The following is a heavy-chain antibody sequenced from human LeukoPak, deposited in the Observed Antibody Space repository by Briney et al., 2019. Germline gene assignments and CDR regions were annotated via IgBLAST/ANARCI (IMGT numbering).Heavy chain of an antibody. CDR2: IYYSGST. V-gene: IGHV4-59*01. Sequence: SETLSLTCTGSGGSISSYYWSWIRQPPGKGLEWIGYIYYSGSTNYNPSLKSRVTISVDTSKNQFSLKLSSVTAADTAVYYCARAGGAFDIWGQGTMVTVSS. J-gene: IGHJ3*02. CDR3: ARAGGAFDI. CDR1: GGSISSYY.